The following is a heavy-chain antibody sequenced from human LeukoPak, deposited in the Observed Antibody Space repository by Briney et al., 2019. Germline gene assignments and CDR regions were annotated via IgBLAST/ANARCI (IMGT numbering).Heavy chain of an antibody. CDR2: INHSGST. CDR1: GGSFSGYY. D-gene: IGHD4-23*01. Sequence: PSETLSLACAVYGGSFSGYYWSWIRQPPGKGLEWIGEINHSGSTNYNPSPKSRVTISVDTSKNQFSLKLSSVTAADTAVYYCAREGNYGGNEVVYYWGQGTLVTVSS. CDR3: AREGNYGGNEVVYY. V-gene: IGHV4-34*01. J-gene: IGHJ4*02.